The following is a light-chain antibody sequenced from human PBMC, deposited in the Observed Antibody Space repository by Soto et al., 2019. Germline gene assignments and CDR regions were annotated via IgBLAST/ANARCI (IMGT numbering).Light chain of an antibody. J-gene: IGKJ5*01. CDR2: GAS. CDR1: ESMSNC. CDR3: EPLNSYPSIT. V-gene: IGKV1-5*01. Sequence: DIQMTQSPSTLSASVGDRVTITCRASESMSNCLAWYQQKPGKAPKLLISGASSLQNGVPSRFSGSGSGTEFTLTMSSLQVDDFATHYCEPLNSYPSITIGEGTRLEIK.